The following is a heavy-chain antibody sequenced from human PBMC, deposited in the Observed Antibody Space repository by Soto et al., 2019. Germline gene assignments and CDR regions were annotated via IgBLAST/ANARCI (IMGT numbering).Heavy chain of an antibody. CDR2: KNPNSGNT. D-gene: IGHD6-13*01. V-gene: IGHV1-8*01. CDR1: GYTFTSYD. Sequence: ASVKVSGKASGYTFTSYDINWVRQATGQGLEWMGWKNPNSGNTGYAQKFQGRVTMTRNTSISTAYMELSSLRSEDTAVYYCARKIAAAVDYWGQGTLVTVSS. J-gene: IGHJ4*02. CDR3: ARKIAAAVDY.